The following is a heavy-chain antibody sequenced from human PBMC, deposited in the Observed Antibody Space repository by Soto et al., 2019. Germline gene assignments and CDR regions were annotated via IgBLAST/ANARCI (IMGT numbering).Heavy chain of an antibody. CDR1: GGSISSGDYY. V-gene: IGHV4-30-4*01. J-gene: IGHJ4*02. D-gene: IGHD5-18*01. CDR2: IYYSGST. Sequence: SETLSLTCTVSGGSISSGDYYWSWTRQPPGKGLEWIGYIYYSGSTYYNPSLKSRVTISVDTSKNQFSLKLSSVTAADTAVYFCASNSSGYTFCDYLGQGTLVTVPQ. CDR3: ASNSSGYTFCDY.